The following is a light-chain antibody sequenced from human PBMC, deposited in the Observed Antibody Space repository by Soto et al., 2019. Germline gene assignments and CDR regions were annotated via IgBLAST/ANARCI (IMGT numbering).Light chain of an antibody. CDR3: GSWDSSLSAYV. Sequence: QSVLTQPPSVSAAPGQSVTISCSGSSSNIGGNPVSWYQQLPGTAPKLLIYDDDKRPSGIPDRFSGSKSGTSATLGITGFQTGDEADYYCGSWDSSLSAYVFGTGTKVTVL. CDR2: DDD. CDR1: SSNIGGNP. J-gene: IGLJ1*01. V-gene: IGLV1-51*01.